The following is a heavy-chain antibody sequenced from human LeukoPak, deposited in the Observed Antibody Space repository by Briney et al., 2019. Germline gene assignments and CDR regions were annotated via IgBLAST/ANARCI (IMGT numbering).Heavy chain of an antibody. D-gene: IGHD2-15*01. V-gene: IGHV3-7*04. Sequence: GGSLRLSCVASGFTFSRYWMSWVRQAPGKGLKWVANIKEDGSEKYYVDSVKGRFTISRDNAKNLLYLQMNSLRAEDTAVYYCARDTNSHCSGGSCYSGPDYWGQGTLVTVSS. CDR1: GFTFSRYW. CDR2: IKEDGSEK. J-gene: IGHJ4*02. CDR3: ARDTNSHCSGGSCYSGPDY.